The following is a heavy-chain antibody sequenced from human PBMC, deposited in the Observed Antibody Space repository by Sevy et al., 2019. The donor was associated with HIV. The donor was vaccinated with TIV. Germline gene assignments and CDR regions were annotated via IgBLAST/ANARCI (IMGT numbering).Heavy chain of an antibody. D-gene: IGHD4-17*01. Sequence: ASVKVSCKASGYTFTDYYMHWVRQAPGQGLEWMGWINPYSGGTNYAQKFQGRVTMTRDTSINTAYMELSRLRSDDTAVYYCARSSLLRDGYFDDWGQGTLVTVSS. CDR1: GYTFTDYY. J-gene: IGHJ4*02. CDR2: INPYSGGT. CDR3: ARSSLLRDGYFDD. V-gene: IGHV1-2*02.